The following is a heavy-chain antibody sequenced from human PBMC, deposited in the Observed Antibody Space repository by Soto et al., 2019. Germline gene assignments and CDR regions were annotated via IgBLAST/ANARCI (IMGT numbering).Heavy chain of an antibody. D-gene: IGHD1-26*01. CDR2: INAYNGNT. J-gene: IGHJ5*02. CDR3: ARVVGALGHWFDP. CDR1: GYSFTRYG. Sequence: ASVKVSCKASGYSFTRYGIGWARQAPGQGLEWMGWINAYNGNTNYAQNLQGRVTMTTDTSTSTAYMELRSLRSDDTAVYYCARVVGALGHWFDPWGQGTLVTVSS. V-gene: IGHV1-18*01.